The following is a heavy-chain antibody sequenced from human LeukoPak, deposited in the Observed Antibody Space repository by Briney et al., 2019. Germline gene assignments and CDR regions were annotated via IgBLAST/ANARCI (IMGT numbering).Heavy chain of an antibody. D-gene: IGHD3-22*01. Sequence: GGSLRLSCAASGFMFSSYWMHWVRQAPGKGLEWVAVISYDGSNKYYADSVKGRFTISRDNSKNTLYLQMNSLRAEDTALYYCARKLDTMIAVVVTYYFDYWGQGTLVTVSS. CDR3: ARKLDTMIAVVVTYYFDY. CDR1: GFMFSSYW. J-gene: IGHJ4*02. V-gene: IGHV3-30*03. CDR2: ISYDGSNK.